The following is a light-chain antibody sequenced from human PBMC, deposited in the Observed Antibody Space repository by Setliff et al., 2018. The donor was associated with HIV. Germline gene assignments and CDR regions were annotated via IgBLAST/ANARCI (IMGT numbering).Light chain of an antibody. CDR1: SNDVGRYDL. Sequence: QSVLTQPASVSGSPGQSITISCTGTSNDVGRYDLVSWYQQHPARAPKLIIYQATRRPSGVSNRFSGSKSGNVASLTISGLQAEVEADYYCCSNTGSNTFVFGTGTKV. J-gene: IGLJ1*01. CDR3: CSNTGSNTFV. V-gene: IGLV2-23*01. CDR2: QAT.